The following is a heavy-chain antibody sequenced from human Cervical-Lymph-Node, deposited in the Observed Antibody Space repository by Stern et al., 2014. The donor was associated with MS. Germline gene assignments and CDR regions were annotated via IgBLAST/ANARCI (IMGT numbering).Heavy chain of an antibody. J-gene: IGHJ4*02. V-gene: IGHV4-61*02. D-gene: IGHD1-26*01. Sequence: QVQLQESGPGLVKPSQTLSLTCTVSGASISSGTSYWSWIRQPAGGGLEWIGRLHASGATYYNPSLKSRVTISGATSKNQFSLNLNSVTAADTAVYYCARGHWELLGNNYFDSWGQGTLVTVSS. CDR1: GASISSGTSY. CDR3: ARGHWELLGNNYFDS. CDR2: LHASGAT.